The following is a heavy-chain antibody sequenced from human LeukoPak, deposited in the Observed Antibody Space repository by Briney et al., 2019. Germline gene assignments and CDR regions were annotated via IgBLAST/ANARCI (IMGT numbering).Heavy chain of an antibody. CDR2: IYPGDSDT. V-gene: IGHV5-51*01. Sequence: PGESLKISFKGSGXSFTSYWIGWVRQLPGKGLEWMGIIYPGDSDTRYSPSFQGQVTISADKSISTAYLQWSSLKASDTAMYYCARRLGYGATHFDYWGQGTLVTVSS. D-gene: IGHD5-12*01. CDR1: GXSFTSYW. J-gene: IGHJ4*02. CDR3: ARRLGYGATHFDY.